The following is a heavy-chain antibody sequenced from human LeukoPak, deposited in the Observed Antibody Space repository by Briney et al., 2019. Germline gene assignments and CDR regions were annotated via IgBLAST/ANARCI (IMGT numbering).Heavy chain of an antibody. CDR2: IYSGGST. CDR3: ARDPLPYYYGSVIPGAFGMDV. Sequence: GGSLRLSCAASGFTVSSNYMSWVRQAPGKGLEWASVIYSGGSTYYADSVKGRFTISRDNSKNTLYLQMNSLRAEDTAVYYCARDPLPYYYGSVIPGAFGMDVWGQGTTVTVSS. CDR1: GFTVSSNY. J-gene: IGHJ6*02. V-gene: IGHV3-66*01. D-gene: IGHD3-10*01.